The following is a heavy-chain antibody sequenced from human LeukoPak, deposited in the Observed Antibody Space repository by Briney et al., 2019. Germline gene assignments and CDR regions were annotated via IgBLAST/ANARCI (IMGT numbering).Heavy chain of an antibody. J-gene: IGHJ4*02. D-gene: IGHD5-24*01. Sequence: GGSLRLSCTASGFPFGSYGMQWVRQAPGKGLEWVACIRYDENTKYYADSVKGRFTVSRDNSENTLFLQMNSLRAEDTAVYYCAKENTRDGYRHFHYWGQRALVTVSS. V-gene: IGHV3-30*02. CDR3: AKENTRDGYRHFHY. CDR1: GFPFGSYG. CDR2: IRYDENTK.